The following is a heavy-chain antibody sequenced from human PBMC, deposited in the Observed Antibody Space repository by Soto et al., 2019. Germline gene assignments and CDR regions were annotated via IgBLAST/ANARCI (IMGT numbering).Heavy chain of an antibody. Sequence: QMQPVQSGPEVKKPGTSVKVSCKASGFTFTSSAVQWVRQARGQRLEWIGWIVVGSGNTNYAQKFQERVTITRDMSTSTAYMELSSRRSEDTAVYYCAAISRNQRELGMDVWGQGTTVTVSS. CDR3: AAISRNQRELGMDV. D-gene: IGHD3-10*01. CDR1: GFTFTSSA. CDR2: IVVGSGNT. J-gene: IGHJ6*02. V-gene: IGHV1-58*01.